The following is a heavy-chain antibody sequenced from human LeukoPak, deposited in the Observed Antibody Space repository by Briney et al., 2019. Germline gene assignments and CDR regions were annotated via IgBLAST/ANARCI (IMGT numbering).Heavy chain of an antibody. Sequence: GGSQRLSCAASGYTFSTYSMNWVRQAPGKGLEWVSSISSSSSFIYYADSVKGRFTMSRDNAKNSVYLQMNSLRAEDTAVYYCARDLGEIAATEWGQGTLVTVSS. V-gene: IGHV3-21*06. D-gene: IGHD5-24*01. CDR1: GYTFSTYS. CDR2: ISSSSSFI. J-gene: IGHJ4*02. CDR3: ARDLGEIAATE.